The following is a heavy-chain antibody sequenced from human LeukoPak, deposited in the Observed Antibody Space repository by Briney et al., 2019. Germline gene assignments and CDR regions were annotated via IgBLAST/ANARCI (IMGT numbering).Heavy chain of an antibody. CDR2: IYHSGST. CDR3: AREWERLIDY. CDR1: GGSISGGGYS. Sequence: SETLSLTCAVSGGSISGGGYSWSWIRQPPGKGLEWIGYIYHSGSTYYNPSLKSRVTISVDTSKNQFSLKLSSVTAADTAVYYCAREWERLIDYWGQGTLVTVSS. J-gene: IGHJ4*02. V-gene: IGHV4-30-2*01. D-gene: IGHD1-26*01.